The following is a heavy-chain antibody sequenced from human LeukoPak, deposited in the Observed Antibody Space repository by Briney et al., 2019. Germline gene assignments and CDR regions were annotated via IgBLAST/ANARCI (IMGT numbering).Heavy chain of an antibody. CDR3: VRGSGIYYPPDY. CDR2: IFYSGST. CDR1: GGSISSYY. D-gene: IGHD1-26*01. V-gene: IGHV4-59*01. J-gene: IGHJ4*02. Sequence: SETLPLTCTVSGGSISSYYWSWIRQPPGKGLEWIGYIFYSGSTNYNPSLKSRVTISVDTSKNQFSLKLRSVTAADTAVYYCVRGSGIYYPPDYWGQGTLVTVSS.